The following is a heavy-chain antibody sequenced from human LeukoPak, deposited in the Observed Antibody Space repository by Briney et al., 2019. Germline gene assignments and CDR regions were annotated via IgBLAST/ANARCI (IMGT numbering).Heavy chain of an antibody. CDR1: GYTFTSYG. CDR3: ARIYCSSTSCSPLFDY. J-gene: IGHJ4*02. V-gene: IGHV1-18*01. D-gene: IGHD2-2*01. CDR2: ISAYNGNT. Sequence: SVKVSCKASGYTFTSYGISWVRQAPGQGLEWMGWISAYNGNTNYAQKLQGRVTMTTDTSTSTAYMELRSLRSDDTAVYYCARIYCSSTSCSPLFDYWGQGTLVTVSS.